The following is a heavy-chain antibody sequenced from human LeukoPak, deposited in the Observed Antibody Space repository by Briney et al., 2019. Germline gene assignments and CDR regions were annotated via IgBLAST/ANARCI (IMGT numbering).Heavy chain of an antibody. Sequence: ASVKVSCKASGYTISSYGISWVRQAPGQGLEWMGWISVYNGNTEYAQKLQGRVTMTTDTSTSTAYMELRSLRSDDTAVYYCARGGRGYDILTGYYNHYYFDYWGQGTLVTVSS. CDR2: ISVYNGNT. V-gene: IGHV1-18*01. CDR3: ARGGRGYDILTGYYNHYYFDY. J-gene: IGHJ4*02. CDR1: GYTISSYG. D-gene: IGHD3-9*01.